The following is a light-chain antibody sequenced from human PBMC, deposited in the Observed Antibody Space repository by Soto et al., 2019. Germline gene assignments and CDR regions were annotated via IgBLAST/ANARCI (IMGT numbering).Light chain of an antibody. CDR3: QQTYMTPIT. CDR2: SAS. Sequence: DIQMTQSPSTLSGSVGDRVTITCRASQTISSWLAWYQQKPGRAPKLLIYSASSLQSGIPSRFSGSGSGTDFTDFTLTISSLQPEDFATYYFQQTYMTPITFGQGTRLEIK. J-gene: IGKJ5*01. CDR1: QTISSW. V-gene: IGKV1-39*01.